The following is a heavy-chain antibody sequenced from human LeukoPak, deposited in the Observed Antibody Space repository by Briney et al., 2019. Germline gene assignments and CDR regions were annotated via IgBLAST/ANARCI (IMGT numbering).Heavy chain of an antibody. CDR2: IYHSGST. CDR3: ARHYGP. Sequence: PSETLSLTCGVSGGSFSGYYWSWIRQPPGKGLEWIGSIYHSGSTYYNPSLKSRVTISVDTSRNQFSLNLSSVTAADTAVYYCARHYGPWGQGTLVAVSS. D-gene: IGHD3-16*01. J-gene: IGHJ5*02. V-gene: IGHV4-34*01. CDR1: GGSFSGYY.